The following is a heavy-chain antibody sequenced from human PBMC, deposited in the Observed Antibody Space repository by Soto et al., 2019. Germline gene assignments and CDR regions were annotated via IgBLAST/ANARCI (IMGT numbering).Heavy chain of an antibody. V-gene: IGHV3-48*01. CDR3: IYGDYGGSLNY. CDR2: ISSSSSTI. J-gene: IGHJ4*02. CDR1: GFTFSSYS. Sequence: VQLVESGGGLVQPGGSLRLSCAASGFTFSSYSMNWVRQAPGKGLEWVSYISSSSSTIYYADSVKGRFTISRDNAKNSLYLQMNSLRAEDTAVYYCIYGDYGGSLNYWGQGTLVTVSS. D-gene: IGHD4-17*01.